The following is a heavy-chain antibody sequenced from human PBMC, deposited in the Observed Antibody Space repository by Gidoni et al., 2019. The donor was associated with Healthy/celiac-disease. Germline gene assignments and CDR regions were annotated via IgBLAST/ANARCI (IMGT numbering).Heavy chain of an antibody. CDR2: INHSGST. D-gene: IGHD3-3*01. CDR1: GGSFSGYY. CDR3: ARQRDTIFGVVDY. J-gene: IGHJ4*02. V-gene: IGHV4-34*01. Sequence: QVQLQQRCAGLLKPSETPSPTCTVSGGSFSGYYWSWIRPPPGKGLAWIGEINHSGSTNYNPSLKSRVTITVDTSKNQFSLKLSSVTAAGTAVYYCARQRDTIFGVVDYWGQGTLVTVSS.